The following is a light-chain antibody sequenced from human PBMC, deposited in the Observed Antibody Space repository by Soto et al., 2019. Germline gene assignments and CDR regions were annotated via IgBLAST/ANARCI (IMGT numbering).Light chain of an antibody. J-gene: IGKJ5*01. CDR2: DTS. Sequence: EIVWPHSPATWSWSRGEEATLSVGPSKPFRGRLNWYQQRPGQAPRLLIYDTSNRATDIPARFSGSGSGTDFILTISSLDPEDFGVYFCQQRHNWPITFGQGTRLDIK. CDR3: QQRHNWPIT. V-gene: IGKV3-11*01. CDR1: KPFRGR.